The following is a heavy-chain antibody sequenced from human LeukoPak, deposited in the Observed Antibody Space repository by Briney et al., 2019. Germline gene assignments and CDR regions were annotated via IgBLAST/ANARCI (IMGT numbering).Heavy chain of an antibody. J-gene: IGHJ6*03. Sequence: KASETLSLTCTVSGGSISGSGYYWGWIRQPLGKGLEWIGSIYDSGTTYYNPSLKSRVTISVDTSKNQFSLKLSSVTAADTAVYYCARGMLYYDILTGYRDYYMDVWGKGTTVTISS. CDR1: GGSISGSGYY. CDR3: ARGMLYYDILTGYRDYYMDV. CDR2: IYDSGTT. D-gene: IGHD3-9*01. V-gene: IGHV4-39*07.